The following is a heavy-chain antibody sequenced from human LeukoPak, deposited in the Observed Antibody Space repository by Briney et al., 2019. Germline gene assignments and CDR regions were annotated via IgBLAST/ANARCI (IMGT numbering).Heavy chain of an antibody. Sequence: GGSLRLSCAASGFTFSSCGMHWVRQAPGKGLEWVAVIWYDGSNKYYADSVKGRFTISRDNSKNTLYLQMNSLRAEDTAVYYCAKDHYYDSSGYHLEYFQHWGQGTLVTVSS. CDR3: AKDHYYDSSGYHLEYFQH. V-gene: IGHV3-33*06. CDR1: GFTFSSCG. CDR2: IWYDGSNK. D-gene: IGHD3-22*01. J-gene: IGHJ1*01.